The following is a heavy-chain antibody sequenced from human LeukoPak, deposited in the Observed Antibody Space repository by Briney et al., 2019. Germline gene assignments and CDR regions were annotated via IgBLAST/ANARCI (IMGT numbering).Heavy chain of an antibody. CDR2: IYHSRIT. J-gene: IGHJ6*02. D-gene: IGHD2-2*01. V-gene: IGHV4-39*01. CDR1: GGSINCYSCY. Sequence: SETLSLTCNVSGGSINCYSCYWGWIRQPPGKELEWIGTIYHSRITHYNPSLRSRVTISVHGNQFPLKLRSVTAADTAVYYCARANIVVVPGIMNSRRYYYNGMDVWGQGTTVTVSS. CDR3: ARANIVVVPGIMNSRRYYYNGMDV.